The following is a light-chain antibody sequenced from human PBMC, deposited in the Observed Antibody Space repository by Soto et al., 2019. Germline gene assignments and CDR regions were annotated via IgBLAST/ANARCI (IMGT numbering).Light chain of an antibody. CDR3: SSYTSSSTLVV. J-gene: IGLJ2*01. V-gene: IGLV2-14*01. Sequence: QSVLTQPASVSGSPGQSITISCTGTSSDVGGYNYVSWYQQHPGKDPKLMIYEVSNRPSGVSNRFSGSKSANTASLTISGGQDEDEDDYYCSSYTSSSTLVVFGGGTKLTVL. CDR1: SSDVGGYNY. CDR2: EVS.